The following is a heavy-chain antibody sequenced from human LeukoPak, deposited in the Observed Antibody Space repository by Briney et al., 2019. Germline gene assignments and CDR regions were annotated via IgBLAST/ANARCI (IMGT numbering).Heavy chain of an antibody. V-gene: IGHV3-48*02. CDR1: GFTFSSYS. J-gene: IGHJ4*02. CDR3: ARARNWAFDY. D-gene: IGHD7-27*01. Sequence: GGSLRLSCAASGFTFSSYSMNWVRQAPGKGLEWLSYISSSSTISYADSVKGRFTISRDNVKNSLFLQMISLRDEDTAVYCCARARNWAFDYWGQGTLVTVSS. CDR2: ISSSSTI.